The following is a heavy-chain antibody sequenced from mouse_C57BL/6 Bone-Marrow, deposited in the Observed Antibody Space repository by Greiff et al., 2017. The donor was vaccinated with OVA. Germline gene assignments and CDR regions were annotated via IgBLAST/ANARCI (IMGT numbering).Heavy chain of an antibody. CDR2: INPSNGGT. D-gene: IGHD1-1*01. J-gene: IGHJ4*01. CDR3: ARGGLLRYYYAMDY. CDR1: GYTFTSYW. V-gene: IGHV1-53*01. Sequence: QVHVKQPGTELVKPGASVKLSCKASGYTFTSYWMHWVKQRPGQGLEWIGNINPSNGGTNYNEKFKSKATLTVDKSSSTAYMQLSSLTSEDSAVYYCARGGLLRYYYAMDYWGQGTSVTVSS.